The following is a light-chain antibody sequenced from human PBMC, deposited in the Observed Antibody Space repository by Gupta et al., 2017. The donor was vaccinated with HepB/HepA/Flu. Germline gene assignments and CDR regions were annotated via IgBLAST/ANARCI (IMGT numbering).Light chain of an antibody. CDR1: QSLLSRADNKNY. CDR2: WAS. V-gene: IGKV4-1*01. J-gene: IGKJ4*01. CDR3: QHYYSAPLT. Sequence: DIVMTQSPDSLAVSLGERATINCKSSQSLLSRADNKNYLSWFQQKPGQPPKLLINWASTRESGVPDRFSGSGSGTDFTLTISSLQAEDVAIYYCQHYYSAPLTFGGGTKVEIK.